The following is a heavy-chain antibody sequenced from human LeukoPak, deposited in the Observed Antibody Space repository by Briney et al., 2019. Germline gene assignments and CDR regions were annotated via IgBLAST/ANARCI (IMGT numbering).Heavy chain of an antibody. CDR3: ARTIAQYSNSWLYFYYGLDV. CDR2: ISGGSEDT. V-gene: IGHV3-23*01. D-gene: IGHD6-13*01. Sequence: PGGSLRLSCTASGCTFDSYAMSWVRQAPGKGLEWVSSISGGSEDTYYADSVKGRFTISRDNSESTLYLQMNSLRAEDTAVYYCARTIAQYSNSWLYFYYGLDVWGQGTTVTVSS. CDR1: GCTFDSYA. J-gene: IGHJ6*02.